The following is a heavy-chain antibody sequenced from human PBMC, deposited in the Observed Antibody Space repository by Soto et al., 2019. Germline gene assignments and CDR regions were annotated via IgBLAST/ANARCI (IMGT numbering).Heavy chain of an antibody. D-gene: IGHD3-3*01. V-gene: IGHV3-23*01. J-gene: IGHJ4*02. CDR1: GFTFSSYA. CDR3: AIRATIFGVVIIYGGH. CDR2: ISGSGGST. Sequence: HPGGSLRLSCAASGFTFSSYAMSWVRQAPGKGLEWVSGISGSGGSTYYADSVKGRFTISRDNSKNTLYLQMNSLRAEDTAVYYCAIRATIFGVVIIYGGHWGKGTLVTV.